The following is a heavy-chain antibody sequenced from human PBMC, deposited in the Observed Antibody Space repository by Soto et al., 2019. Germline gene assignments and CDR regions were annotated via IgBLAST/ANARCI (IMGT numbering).Heavy chain of an antibody. J-gene: IGHJ6*02. V-gene: IGHV4-59*01. D-gene: IGHD3-10*01. CDR3: AREGGWFGEFSTYYYYYGMDV. CDR1: GGSISSYY. Sequence: LSLTCTVSGGSISSYYWSWIRQPPGKGLEWIGYIYYSGSTNYNPSLKSRVTIPVDTSKNQFSLKLSSVTAADTAVYYCAREGGWFGEFSTYYYYYGMDVWGQGTTVTVSS. CDR2: IYYSGST.